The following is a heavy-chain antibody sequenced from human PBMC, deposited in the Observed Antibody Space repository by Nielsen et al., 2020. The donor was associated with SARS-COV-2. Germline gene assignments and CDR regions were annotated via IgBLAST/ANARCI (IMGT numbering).Heavy chain of an antibody. Sequence: WVRQAPGQGLERMGGIIPIFGTANYAQKFQGRVTITADESTSTAYMELSSLRSEDTAVYYCAREGGGKTFDYWGQGTLVTVSS. J-gene: IGHJ4*02. CDR2: IIPIFGTA. D-gene: IGHD4-23*01. V-gene: IGHV1-69*01. CDR3: AREGGGKTFDY.